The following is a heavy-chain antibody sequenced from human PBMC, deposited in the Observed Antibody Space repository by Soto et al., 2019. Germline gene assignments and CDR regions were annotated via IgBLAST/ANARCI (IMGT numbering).Heavy chain of an antibody. J-gene: IGHJ1*01. D-gene: IGHD4-4*01. V-gene: IGHV3-7*05. Sequence: EVQLVASGGGLVQPGGSLRLSCAGSGFSITAYWMTWVRQAPGKGLEWLANIKPDGSEKYYVDSAKGRFTISRDNAKNSLYLEMNSLRAEDTARYACARGRTTHPGEHCGQGTLVTVS. CDR3: ARGRTTHPGEH. CDR2: IKPDGSEK. CDR1: GFSITAYW.